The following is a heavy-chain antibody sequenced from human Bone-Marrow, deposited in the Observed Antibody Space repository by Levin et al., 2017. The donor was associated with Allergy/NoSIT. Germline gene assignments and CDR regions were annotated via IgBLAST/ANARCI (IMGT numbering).Heavy chain of an antibody. Sequence: HGESLKISCAVSGISFNNYGMSWVRQAPGKGLEWVSSISSNGGRTNYADSVKGRFTISRDNSKETLYLQMSSLRGEDTAVYFCAKNEDLYCGGDCYPFYFDDWGQGTLATVSS. CDR3: AKNEDLYCGGDCYPFYFDD. J-gene: IGHJ4*02. CDR1: GISFNNYG. CDR2: ISSNGGRT. D-gene: IGHD2-21*02. V-gene: IGHV3-23*01.